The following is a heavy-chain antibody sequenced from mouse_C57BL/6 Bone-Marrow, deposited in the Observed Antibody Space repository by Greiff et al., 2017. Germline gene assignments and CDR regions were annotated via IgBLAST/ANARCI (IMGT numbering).Heavy chain of an antibody. D-gene: IGHD2-2*01. V-gene: IGHV1-78*01. J-gene: IGHJ2*01. Sequence: QVQLQQSDAELVKPGASVKISCKVSGYTFTDHTIHWMKQRPEQGLEWIGYIYPRGGSTTYNEKFKGKATLTADKSSSTAYMQLNSLTSEDSAVYFCAREGNLLWLRRNYWGQGTTLTVSS. CDR3: AREGNLLWLRRNY. CDR1: GYTFTDHT. CDR2: IYPRGGST.